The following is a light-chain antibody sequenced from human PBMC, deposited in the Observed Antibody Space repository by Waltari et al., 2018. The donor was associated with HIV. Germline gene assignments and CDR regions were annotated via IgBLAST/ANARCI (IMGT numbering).Light chain of an antibody. Sequence: IVSTQSPGTLSLPPGERATLSCRASDSVTRRYLAWYQQKPGQAPRLLIYGTSSRATGIPDRFTGSGSGTDFTLTISRLEPEDFAVYYCQQYGSSPYNFGQGTKLEIK. CDR3: QQYGSSPYN. CDR1: DSVTRRY. V-gene: IGKV3-20*01. J-gene: IGKJ2*01. CDR2: GTS.